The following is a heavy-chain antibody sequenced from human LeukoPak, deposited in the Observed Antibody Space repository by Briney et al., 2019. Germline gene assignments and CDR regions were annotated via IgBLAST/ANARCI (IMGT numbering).Heavy chain of an antibody. D-gene: IGHD3-16*01. CDR2: INYSGST. CDR3: SRQYDLYYFDS. J-gene: IGHJ4*02. CDR1: GGSISSSSYY. V-gene: IGHV4-30-4*08. Sequence: PSETLSLTCTVSGGSISSSSYYWGWIRQPPGKGLEWIGYINYSGSTYYHPSLKSRLTISADTSKNHFSLKLSSVTAADTAVYFCSRQYDLYYFDSWGQGTLVTVSS.